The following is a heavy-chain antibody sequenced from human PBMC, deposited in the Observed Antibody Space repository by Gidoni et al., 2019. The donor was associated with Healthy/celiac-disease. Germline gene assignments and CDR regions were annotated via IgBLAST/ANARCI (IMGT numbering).Heavy chain of an antibody. CDR3: ARDIGVVPAAILLRNWFDP. CDR2: IYHSGST. CDR1: VSSFSSGYY. D-gene: IGHD2-2*01. Sequence: QVQLQESGPGRVKPSETLSLTCALSVSSFSSGYYWGWIRQPPGKGLEWIGSIYHSGSTYYNPSLKSRVTISVDTSKNQFSLKLSSVTAADTAVYYCARDIGVVPAAILLRNWFDPWGQGTLVTVSS. J-gene: IGHJ5*02. V-gene: IGHV4-38-2*02.